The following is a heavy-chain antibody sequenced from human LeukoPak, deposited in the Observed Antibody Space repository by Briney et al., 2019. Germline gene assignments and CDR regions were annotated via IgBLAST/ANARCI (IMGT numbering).Heavy chain of an antibody. J-gene: IGHJ4*02. CDR3: ARETYTDSSGYYGPLDFDY. CDR1: GFTFSSYS. Sequence: GGSLRLSCAASGFTFSSYSMNWVRQAPGKGLEWVSSISSGSSYIYYADSVKGRFTISRDNAKNSLYLQMNSLRAEDTAVYYCARETYTDSSGYYGPLDFDYWGQGTLVTVSS. D-gene: IGHD3-22*01. CDR2: ISSGSSYI. V-gene: IGHV3-21*01.